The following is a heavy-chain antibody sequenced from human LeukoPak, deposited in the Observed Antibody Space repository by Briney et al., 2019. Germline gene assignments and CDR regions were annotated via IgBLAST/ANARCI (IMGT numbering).Heavy chain of an antibody. CDR3: ARGGDILTGYYGNWFDP. CDR1: GGSISSSNW. Sequence: SGTLSLTCAVSGGSISSSNWWSWVRQPPGKGLEWIGEIYHSGSTNYNPSLKSRVTISVDKSKNQFSLKLSSVTAADTAVYYCARGGDILTGYYGNWFDPWGQGTLVTVSS. CDR2: IYHSGST. V-gene: IGHV4-4*02. J-gene: IGHJ5*02. D-gene: IGHD3-9*01.